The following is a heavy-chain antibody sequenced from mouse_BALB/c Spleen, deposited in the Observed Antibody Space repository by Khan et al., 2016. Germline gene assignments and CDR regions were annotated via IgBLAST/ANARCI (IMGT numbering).Heavy chain of an antibody. J-gene: IGHJ3*01. CDR3: SRDGVTGTFAY. CDR1: GYSITSGYY. V-gene: IGHV3-6*02. D-gene: IGHD4-1*01. Sequence: EVQLVESGPGLVKPSQSLSLTCSVTGYSITSGYYWNWIRQFPGNKLEWMGYISYDGTNYYNPSLKNRISITRDTSKNHFFLKLNSVTSEDTATYYCSRDGVTGTFAYWGQGTLVTVSA. CDR2: ISYDGTN.